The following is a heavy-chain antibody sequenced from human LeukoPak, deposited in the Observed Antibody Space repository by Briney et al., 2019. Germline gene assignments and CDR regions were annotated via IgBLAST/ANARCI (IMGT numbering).Heavy chain of an antibody. D-gene: IGHD3-10*01. CDR3: ARDRVYYGSLSRGYYGMDV. CDR2: ISSSSSSYI. Sequence: PGGSLRLSCAASGFTFSSYSMNWVRQAPGKGLEWVSSISSSSSSYIYYADSVKGRFTISRDNAKNSLYLQMNSLRAEDTAVYYCARDRVYYGSLSRGYYGMDVWGQGTTVTVSS. J-gene: IGHJ6*02. CDR1: GFTFSSYS. V-gene: IGHV3-21*01.